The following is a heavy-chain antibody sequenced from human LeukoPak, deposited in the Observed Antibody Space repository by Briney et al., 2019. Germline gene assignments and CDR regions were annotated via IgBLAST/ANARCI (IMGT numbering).Heavy chain of an antibody. CDR3: ARKSRTKYSSSWYS. Sequence: SETLSLTCTVSGGSISSSSYYWGWIRQPPGKGLEWIGSIYYSGSTYYNPSLKSRVTISVDTSKNQFSLKLSSVTAADTAVYYCARKSRTKYSSSWYSWGQGTLVTVSS. CDR1: GGSISSSSYY. V-gene: IGHV4-39*01. J-gene: IGHJ4*02. CDR2: IYYSGST. D-gene: IGHD6-13*01.